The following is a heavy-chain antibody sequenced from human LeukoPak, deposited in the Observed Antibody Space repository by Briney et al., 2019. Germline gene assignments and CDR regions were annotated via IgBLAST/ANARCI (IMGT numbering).Heavy chain of an antibody. V-gene: IGHV4-38-2*01. D-gene: IGHD3-9*01. CDR1: GYSISSGYY. Sequence: TSETLSLTCAVSGYSISSGYYWGWIRQPPGKGLEWIGSIYHSGSTYYNPSLKSRVTISVDTSKNQFSLKLSSVTAADPAVYYCARALTAFDYWGQGTLVTVSS. J-gene: IGHJ4*02. CDR2: IYHSGST. CDR3: ARALTAFDY.